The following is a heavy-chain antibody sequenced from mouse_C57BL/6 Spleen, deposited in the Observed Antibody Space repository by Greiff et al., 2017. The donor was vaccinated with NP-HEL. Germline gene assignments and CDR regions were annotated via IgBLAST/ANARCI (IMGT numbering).Heavy chain of an antibody. Sequence: VQLQQSGPELVKPGASVKISCKASGYSFTGYYMNWVKQSPEKSLEWIGEINPSTGGTTYNQKFKAKATLTVDKSSSTAYMQLKSLTSEDSAVCYCARSYDYDGFAYWGQGTLVTVSA. D-gene: IGHD2-4*01. V-gene: IGHV1-42*01. CDR1: GYSFTGYY. CDR2: INPSTGGT. CDR3: ARSYDYDGFAY. J-gene: IGHJ3*01.